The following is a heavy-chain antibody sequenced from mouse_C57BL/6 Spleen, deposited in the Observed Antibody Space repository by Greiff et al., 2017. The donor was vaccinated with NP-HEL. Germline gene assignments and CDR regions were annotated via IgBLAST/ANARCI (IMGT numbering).Heavy chain of an antibody. J-gene: IGHJ4*01. Sequence: EVMLVESEGGLVQPGSSMKLSCTASGFTFSDYYMAWVRQVPEKGLEWVANINYDGSSTYYLDSLKSRFIISRDNAKNILYPQMSSLKSEDTATYYCARVVDYYAMDYWGQGTSVTVSS. CDR2: INYDGSST. CDR3: ARVVDYYAMDY. V-gene: IGHV5-16*01. CDR1: GFTFSDYY.